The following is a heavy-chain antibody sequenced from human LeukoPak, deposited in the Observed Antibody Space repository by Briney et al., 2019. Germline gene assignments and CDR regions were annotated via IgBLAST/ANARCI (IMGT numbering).Heavy chain of an antibody. CDR2: IYYRGST. Sequence: SETLSLTCTVSGGSISSSSYYWGWIRQPPGKGLEWIGSIYYRGSTYYNPSLKSRVTISVDTSKNQFSLKPSSVTAADTAVYYCARVTLDAFDIWGQGTMVTVSS. D-gene: IGHD5-18*01. J-gene: IGHJ3*02. CDR3: ARVTLDAFDI. CDR1: GGSISSSSYY. V-gene: IGHV4-39*07.